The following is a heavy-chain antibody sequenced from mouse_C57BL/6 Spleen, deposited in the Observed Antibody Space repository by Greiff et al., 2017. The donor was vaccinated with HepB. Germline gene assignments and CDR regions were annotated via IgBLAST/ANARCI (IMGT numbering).Heavy chain of an antibody. CDR2: IHPNSGST. D-gene: IGHD1-1*01. CDR1: GYTFTSYW. J-gene: IGHJ1*03. Sequence: VQLQQPGAELVKPGASVKLSCKASGYTFTSYWMHWVKQRPGQGLEWIGMIHPNSGSTNYNEKFKSKATLTVDKSSSTAYMQLSSLTSEDSAVYYCAIYFTTVVATKGYFDVWGTGTTVTVSS. V-gene: IGHV1-64*01. CDR3: AIYFTTVVATKGYFDV.